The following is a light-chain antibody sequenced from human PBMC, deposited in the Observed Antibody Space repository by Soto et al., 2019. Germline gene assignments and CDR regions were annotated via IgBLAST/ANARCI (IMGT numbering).Light chain of an antibody. CDR1: QGISSY. CDR3: QQLNSYPQT. Sequence: DIQLTQSPSFLSASVGDRVTITCRASQGISSYLAWYQQKPGKAPNLLIYAASTLQSGVPSRFSGSGSGTEFTLTIGSLQPEDFATYYCQQLNSYPQTFGQGTKVEIK. V-gene: IGKV1-9*01. CDR2: AAS. J-gene: IGKJ1*01.